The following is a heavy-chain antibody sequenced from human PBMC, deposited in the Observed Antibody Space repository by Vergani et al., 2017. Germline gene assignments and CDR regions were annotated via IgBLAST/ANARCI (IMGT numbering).Heavy chain of an antibody. CDR1: GFTFSSYS. J-gene: IGHJ4*02. Sequence: EVQLVESGGGLVQPGRSLRLSCAASGFTFSSYSMNWVRQAPGKGLEWVSSISSSSSYIYYADSVKGRFTISRDNAKNSLYLQMNSLRAEDTAVYYCAGGPYSSGWLYWGQGTLVTVSS. V-gene: IGHV3-21*01. D-gene: IGHD6-19*01. CDR2: ISSSSSYI. CDR3: AGGPYSSGWLY.